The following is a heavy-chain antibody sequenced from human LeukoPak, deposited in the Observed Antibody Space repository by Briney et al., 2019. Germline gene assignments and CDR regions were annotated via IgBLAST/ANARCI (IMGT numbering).Heavy chain of an antibody. V-gene: IGHV1-69*13. CDR3: ARDYYDSSGSPYYFDY. D-gene: IGHD3-22*01. CDR2: IIPIFGTA. Sequence: SVKVSCKASGGTFSSYAISWVRQAPGQGLEWTGGIIPIFGTANYAQKFQGRVTITADESTSTAYMELSSLRSEDTAVYYCARDYYDSSGSPYYFDYWGQGTLVTVSS. J-gene: IGHJ4*02. CDR1: GGTFSSYA.